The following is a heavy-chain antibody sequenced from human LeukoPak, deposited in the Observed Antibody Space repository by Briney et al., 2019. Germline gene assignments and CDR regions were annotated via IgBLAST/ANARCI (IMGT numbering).Heavy chain of an antibody. J-gene: IGHJ4*02. D-gene: IGHD3-22*01. CDR2: IYYSGST. V-gene: IGHV4-31*03. Sequence: SQTLSLTCTVSGGSISSGGYFWSWIRQHPGKGLEWIGYIYYSGSTYYNPSLKGRVTISVDTSKNQFSLKLSSVTAADTAVYYCARGAYDSSGYYYFDYWGQGTLVTVSS. CDR3: ARGAYDSSGYYYFDY. CDR1: GGSISSGGYF.